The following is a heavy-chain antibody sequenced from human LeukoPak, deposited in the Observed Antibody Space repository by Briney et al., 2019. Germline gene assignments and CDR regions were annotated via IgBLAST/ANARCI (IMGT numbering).Heavy chain of an antibody. CDR1: GYTFTSYD. V-gene: IGHV1-69*04. CDR3: ARGYRAAAGTRFDY. J-gene: IGHJ4*02. CDR2: IIPILGIA. Sequence: GASVKVSCKASGYTFTSYDINWVRQAPGQGLEWMGRIIPILGIANYAQKFQGRVTITADKSTSTAYMELSSLRSEDTAVYYCARGYRAAAGTRFDYWGQGTLVTVSS. D-gene: IGHD6-13*01.